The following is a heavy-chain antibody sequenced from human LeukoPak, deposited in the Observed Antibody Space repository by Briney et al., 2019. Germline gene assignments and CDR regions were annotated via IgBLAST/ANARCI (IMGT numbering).Heavy chain of an antibody. J-gene: IGHJ5*02. CDR1: GYTFTSYG. Sequence: ASVKVSCKASGYTFTSYGISWVRQAPGQGLEWMGWISAYNGNTNYAQKLQGRVTMTTDTSTSTAYMELRSLRSDDTAVYYCARRIVSVPAIQEGNWLDPWGQGTLVTVSS. CDR3: ARRIVSVPAIQEGNWLDP. CDR2: ISAYNGNT. V-gene: IGHV1-18*01. D-gene: IGHD2-21*02.